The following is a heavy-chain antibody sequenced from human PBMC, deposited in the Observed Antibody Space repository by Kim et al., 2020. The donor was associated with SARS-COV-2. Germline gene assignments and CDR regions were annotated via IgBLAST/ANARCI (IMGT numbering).Heavy chain of an antibody. Sequence: GGSLRLSCAASGFTFSSYAMHWVRQAPGKGLEWVAVISYDGSNKYYADSVKGRFTISRDNSKNTLYLQMNSLRAEDTAVYYCARDEYPEYSSSSPAPIFDYWGQGTLVTVSS. D-gene: IGHD6-6*01. CDR1: GFTFSSYA. CDR3: ARDEYPEYSSSSPAPIFDY. J-gene: IGHJ4*02. V-gene: IGHV3-30-3*01. CDR2: ISYDGSNK.